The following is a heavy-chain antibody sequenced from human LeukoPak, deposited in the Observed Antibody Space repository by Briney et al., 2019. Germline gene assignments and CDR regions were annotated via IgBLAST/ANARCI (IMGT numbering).Heavy chain of an antibody. CDR3: AWTRSRSNWFDP. D-gene: IGHD1-14*01. J-gene: IGHJ5*01. CDR1: GFSLSTSGMC. Sequence: SGPALVKPTQTLTLTCTFSGFSLSTSGMCVSWIRQPPGKALEWLARIDWDDDKYYSTSLKTRLTISTDTSKNQVVLTMTNMDPVDTATYYCAWTRSRSNWFDPWGQGTMVTVSS. CDR2: IDWDDDK. V-gene: IGHV2-70*11.